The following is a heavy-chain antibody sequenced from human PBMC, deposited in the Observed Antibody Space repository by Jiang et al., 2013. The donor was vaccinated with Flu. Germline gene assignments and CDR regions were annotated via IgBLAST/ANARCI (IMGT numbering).Heavy chain of an antibody. CDR1: GDSFSGYV. CDR2: INSFYDRT. D-gene: IGHD1/OR15-1a*01. CDR3: AGDPEQLAWPDGGYFHH. Sequence: SGAEVKKSGSSVKVSCKASGDSFSGYVINWVRQAPGQGLEWMGAINSFYDRTHYARAFEGRIRITADKFTTTVYMQLDSLTSEDTAVYYCAGDPEQLAWPDGGYFHHWGQGTRVSVSS. J-gene: IGHJ1*01. V-gene: IGHV1-69*06.